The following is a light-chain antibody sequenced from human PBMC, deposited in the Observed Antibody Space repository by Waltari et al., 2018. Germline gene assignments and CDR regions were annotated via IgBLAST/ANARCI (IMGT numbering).Light chain of an antibody. CDR3: QQYIAYWT. J-gene: IGKJ1*01. V-gene: IGKV1-5*03. CDR2: QAS. Sequence: DFQMTQSPSILSASVGDRVTITCRASQSVGRLLAWYQQKPGSVPKLLIYQASNLESGVPSRFSGAGSGTEFTLTISSLQPDDFATYYCQQYIAYWTFGQGTKVQSK. CDR1: QSVGRL.